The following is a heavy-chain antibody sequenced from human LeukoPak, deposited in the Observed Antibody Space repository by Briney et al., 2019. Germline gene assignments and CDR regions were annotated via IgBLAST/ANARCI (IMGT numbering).Heavy chain of an antibody. CDR1: GYSFTKYW. D-gene: IGHD3-10*01. CDR3: ARYSGFGEHNWFDP. J-gene: IGHJ5*02. Sequence: KHGESLKISCKGSGYSFTKYWIGWVRQMPGKGLEWMGIIYPGEFDIRYSPSFQGQVTISADKSISTAYLQWSSLKASDTAMYYCARYSGFGEHNWFDPWGQGTLVTVSS. V-gene: IGHV5-51*01. CDR2: IYPGEFDI.